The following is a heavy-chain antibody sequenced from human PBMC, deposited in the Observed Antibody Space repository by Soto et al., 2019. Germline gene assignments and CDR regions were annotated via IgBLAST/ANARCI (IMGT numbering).Heavy chain of an antibody. Sequence: PGGSLRLSCAPSGFTFSSYSMNWVRQAPGKGLEWVSSISSSSSYIYYADSVKGRFTISRDNAKNSLYLQMNSLGAEDTAVYYCARVIRITIFSRYYYGMDVWGQGTTVTVSS. CDR3: ARVIRITIFSRYYYGMDV. D-gene: IGHD3-3*01. CDR2: ISSSSSYI. CDR1: GFTFSSYS. V-gene: IGHV3-21*01. J-gene: IGHJ6*02.